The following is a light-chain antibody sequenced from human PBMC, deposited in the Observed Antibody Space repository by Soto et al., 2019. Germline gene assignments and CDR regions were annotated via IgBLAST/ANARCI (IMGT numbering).Light chain of an antibody. CDR3: QQYGSSPLT. CDR2: GAS. J-gene: IGKJ1*01. V-gene: IGKV3-20*01. CDR1: QSVGSIY. Sequence: DIVLTQSPGTLSLSPGERATLSCRASQSVGSIYLAWYQQKPGQAPRLLIHGASNRASGIPGRFSGSGSGTDFTLTISRLEPEDFAVYYCQQYGSSPLTFGQGTKVEIK.